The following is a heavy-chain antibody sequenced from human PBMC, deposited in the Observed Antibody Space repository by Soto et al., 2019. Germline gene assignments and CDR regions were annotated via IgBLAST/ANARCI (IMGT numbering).Heavy chain of an antibody. J-gene: IGHJ2*01. CDR3: ARAARWLQSRYFDL. Sequence: HPGGSLRLSCAASGFTFSNFDMHWVRQTTGKGLEWVSAIDIAGDTYYADSVKGRFTISREKARNSLYLQMNSLRTDDTAVYYCARAARWLQSRYFDLWGRGTLVTVSS. CDR2: IDIAGDT. V-gene: IGHV3-13*01. D-gene: IGHD5-12*01. CDR1: GFTFSNFD.